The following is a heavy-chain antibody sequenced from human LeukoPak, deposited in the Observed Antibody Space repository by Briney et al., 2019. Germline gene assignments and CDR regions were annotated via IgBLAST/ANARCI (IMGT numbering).Heavy chain of an antibody. Sequence: GESLKTSCKGSGYSFTNYWIAWVRQMPGKGLEWMGIIYPDDSDTKYSPSFQGQVTISADKSISTAYLQWNSLEASDTAMYYCARHPIYCSGGTRFSSNYFDYWGQGTLVTVSS. J-gene: IGHJ4*02. CDR2: IYPDDSDT. CDR1: GYSFTNYW. D-gene: IGHD2-15*01. V-gene: IGHV5-51*01. CDR3: ARHPIYCSGGTRFSSNYFDY.